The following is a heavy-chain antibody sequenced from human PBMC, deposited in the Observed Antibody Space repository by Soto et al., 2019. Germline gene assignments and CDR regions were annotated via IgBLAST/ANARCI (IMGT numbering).Heavy chain of an antibody. Sequence: GGSLRLSCAASGFTFSDYYMSWIRQPPGKGPEWVSYISSSSSYTNYADSVKGRFTISRDNAKNSLYLEMNSLRGEDTAVYYCARDFPDSSSISTRPFYYGLDVWGQGTTVTVSS. CDR3: ARDFPDSSSISTRPFYYGLDV. D-gene: IGHD6-6*01. J-gene: IGHJ6*02. V-gene: IGHV3-11*06. CDR2: ISSSSSYT. CDR1: GFTFSDYY.